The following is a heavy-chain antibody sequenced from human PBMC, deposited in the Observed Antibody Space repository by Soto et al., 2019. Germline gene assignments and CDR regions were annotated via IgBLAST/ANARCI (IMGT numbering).Heavy chain of an antibody. D-gene: IGHD3-10*01. Sequence: SETLSLTCTVSGGSISSYYWSWIRRPPGKGLEWIGYIYNSGSTHSNPSLQSRVTISVDTSKNQSSLKLSSVTAADTGIYYCARARITMVREVIKYNMDVWGQGTTVTVSS. V-gene: IGHV4-59*01. CDR3: ARARITMVREVIKYNMDV. CDR2: IYNSGST. CDR1: GGSISSYY. J-gene: IGHJ6*02.